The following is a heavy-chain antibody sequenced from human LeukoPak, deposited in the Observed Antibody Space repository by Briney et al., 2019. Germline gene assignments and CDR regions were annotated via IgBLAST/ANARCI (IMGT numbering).Heavy chain of an antibody. D-gene: IGHD6-19*01. V-gene: IGHV3-23*01. Sequence: GGSLRLSCAASGFTFSIYAMSWVRQAPGKGLEWVSAISGSGGSTYYADSVKGRFTISRDNSKNTVYLQMNSLRAEDTAVYYCAKPVAGTKRTYCYDYWGQGTLVTVSS. CDR1: GFTFSIYA. J-gene: IGHJ4*02. CDR2: ISGSGGST. CDR3: AKPVAGTKRTYCYDY.